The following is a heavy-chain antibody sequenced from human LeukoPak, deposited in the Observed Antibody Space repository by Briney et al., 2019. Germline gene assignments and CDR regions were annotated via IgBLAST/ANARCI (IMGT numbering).Heavy chain of an antibody. CDR2: ISGSTTNT. D-gene: IGHD6-19*01. J-gene: IGHJ4*02. CDR3: AIRPGYSSRY. Sequence: KTGVSLRLSCAASGFTFSSYWMSWVRQAPGKGLEWVSTISGSTTNTYYADSVKGRFTISRDNSKNTLYLQMNSLRAEDTAVYYCAIRPGYSSRYWGQGTLVTVSS. V-gene: IGHV3-23*01. CDR1: GFTFSSYW.